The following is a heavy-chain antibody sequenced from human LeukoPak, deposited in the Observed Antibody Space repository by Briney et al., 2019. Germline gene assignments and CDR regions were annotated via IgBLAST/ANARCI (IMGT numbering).Heavy chain of an antibody. CDR1: GYSISSGYY. D-gene: IGHD3-22*01. CDR2: IYHSGST. Sequence: SETLSLTCTVSGYSISSGYYWGWIRPPPGKGLEWIGSIYHSGSTYYNPSLKSRVTISVDTSKNQFSLKLSSVTAADTAVYYCARVLYDSSGFDYWGQGTLVTVSS. V-gene: IGHV4-38-2*02. J-gene: IGHJ4*02. CDR3: ARVLYDSSGFDY.